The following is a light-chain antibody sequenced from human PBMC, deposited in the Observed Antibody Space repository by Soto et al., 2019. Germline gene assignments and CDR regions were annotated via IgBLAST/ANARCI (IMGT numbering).Light chain of an antibody. CDR3: SSYAGTAYV. V-gene: IGLV2-8*01. CDR1: SSDVGGYNY. Sequence: QSALTQPPSASGSPGQSVTISCTGTSSDVGGYNYVSWYQQHPGKAPKLMIYEVTKRPSGVPDRFSGSKSGNTASLTVSGLQAEDEADYCCSSYAGTAYVFGTGTKVTV. CDR2: EVT. J-gene: IGLJ1*01.